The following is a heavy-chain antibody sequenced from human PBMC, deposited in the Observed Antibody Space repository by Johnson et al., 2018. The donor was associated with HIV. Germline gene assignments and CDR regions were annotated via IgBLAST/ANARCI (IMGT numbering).Heavy chain of an antibody. V-gene: IGHV3-23*04. J-gene: IGHJ3*01. CDR2: ISGSGGST. CDR3: ARKQWLEIPSDALDV. Sequence: QLVESGGGLVKPGGSLRLSCAASGFTFSSYAMHWVRQAPGKGLEWVSAISGSGGSTYYADSVKGRFTISRDNSKNTLYLQMNRLRADDTALYYCARKQWLEIPSDALDVWGQGTMVTVSS. CDR1: GFTFSSYA. D-gene: IGHD6-19*01.